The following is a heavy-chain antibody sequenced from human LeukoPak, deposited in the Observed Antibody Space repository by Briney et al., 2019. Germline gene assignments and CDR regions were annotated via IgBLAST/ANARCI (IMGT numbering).Heavy chain of an antibody. V-gene: IGHV4-34*01. J-gene: IGHJ4*02. CDR2: INHSGST. CDR1: GGSISSYY. Sequence: SETLSLTCTVSGGSISSYYWSWIRQPPGKGLEWIGEINHSGSTNYNPSLKSRVTISVDTSKNQFSLKLSSVTAADTAVYYCARAVKYYDSSGYYYWGQGTLVTVSS. D-gene: IGHD3-22*01. CDR3: ARAVKYYDSSGYYY.